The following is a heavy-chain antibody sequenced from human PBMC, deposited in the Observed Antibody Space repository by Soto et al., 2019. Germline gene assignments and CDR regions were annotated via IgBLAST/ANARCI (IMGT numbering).Heavy chain of an antibody. CDR3: ARAPAAVTTPTRVYFDY. D-gene: IGHD4-17*01. V-gene: IGHV4-31*03. Sequence: QVQLQESGPGLVKPSQTLSLTCTVSGGSISSGGYYWSWIRQHPGKGLEWIGYIYYSGSSYYNPSLKSRVTISVDTSKNQFSLKLCSVTAADTAVYYCARAPAAVTTPTRVYFDYWGQGTLVTVSS. CDR2: IYYSGSS. J-gene: IGHJ4*02. CDR1: GGSISSGGYY.